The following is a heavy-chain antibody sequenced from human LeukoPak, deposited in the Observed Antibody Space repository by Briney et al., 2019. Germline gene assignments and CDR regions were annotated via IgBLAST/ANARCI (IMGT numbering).Heavy chain of an antibody. D-gene: IGHD6-19*01. Sequence: GGSLRLSCTASGLTFTYYAMTWVRQAPGKGLEWVSLISGSGGSAKYADSVKGRFTISRDNSKNTLFLQMSSLRAEDTAIYYCAKVGSSGCYAMDVWGRGTSVTVS. CDR1: GLTFTYYA. CDR3: AKVGSSGCYAMDV. V-gene: IGHV3-23*01. CDR2: ISGSGGSA. J-gene: IGHJ6*02.